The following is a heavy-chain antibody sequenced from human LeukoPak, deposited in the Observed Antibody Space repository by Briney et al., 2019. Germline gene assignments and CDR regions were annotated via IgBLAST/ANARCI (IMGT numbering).Heavy chain of an antibody. CDR2: INEDGSVE. J-gene: IGHJ4*02. V-gene: IGHV3-7*01. CDR3: AKGGWLDN. CDR1: GFTFSDYY. D-gene: IGHD1-26*01. Sequence: GGSLRLSCAASGFTFSDYYMSWVRQAPGKGLEWVAKINEDGSVEYYVDSVKGRVTISRDNAKTSVSLQLNSLRVEDTAVYYCAKGGWLDNWGQGTLVIVSS.